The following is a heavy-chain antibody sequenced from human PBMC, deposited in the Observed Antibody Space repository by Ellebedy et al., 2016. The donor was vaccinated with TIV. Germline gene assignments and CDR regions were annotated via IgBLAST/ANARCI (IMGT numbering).Heavy chain of an antibody. CDR1: AFTSDTYW. Sequence: GESLKISXAASAFTSDTYWMTWVRQAPGKGLEWVANINRDGSDKNYVDSVKGRFTISRDNAKKSQYLQMTSLRDEDTAVYYCAGSSGWSGEGGSWGQGTLVTVSS. CDR2: INRDGSDK. J-gene: IGHJ4*02. D-gene: IGHD6-19*01. V-gene: IGHV3-7*03. CDR3: AGSSGWSGEGGS.